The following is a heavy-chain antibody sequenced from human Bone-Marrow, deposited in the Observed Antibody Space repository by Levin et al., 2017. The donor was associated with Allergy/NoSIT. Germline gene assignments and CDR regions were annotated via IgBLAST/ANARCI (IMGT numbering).Heavy chain of an antibody. CDR2: ISHRGST. CDR3: ARVRDAFDI. Sequence: SETLSLTCSVSVSAGSVSTDNYYWSWIRQPPGKGLEWIGYISHRGSTHYNPSIKSRVTISADMSKNQFSLKLRSVTAADTAVYYCARVRDAFDIWGQGTMVTVSS. J-gene: IGHJ3*02. CDR1: AGSVSTDNYY. V-gene: IGHV4-61*01.